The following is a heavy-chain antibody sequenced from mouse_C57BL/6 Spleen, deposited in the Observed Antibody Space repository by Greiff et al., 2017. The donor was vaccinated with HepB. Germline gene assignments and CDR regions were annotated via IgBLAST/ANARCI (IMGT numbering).Heavy chain of an antibody. CDR1: GYTFTSYW. Sequence: VQLQQPGAELVKPGASVKMSCKASGYTFTSYWITWVKQRPGQGLEWIGDIYPGSGSTNYNEKFKSKATLTVDTSSSTAYMQLSSLTSEDSAVYYCARNHYGNYEEAMDYWGQGTSVTVSS. J-gene: IGHJ4*01. CDR2: IYPGSGST. D-gene: IGHD2-1*01. CDR3: ARNHYGNYEEAMDY. V-gene: IGHV1-55*01.